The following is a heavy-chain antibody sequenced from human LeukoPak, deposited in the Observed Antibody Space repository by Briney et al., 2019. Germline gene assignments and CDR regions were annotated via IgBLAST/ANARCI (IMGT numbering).Heavy chain of an antibody. V-gene: IGHV4-59*01. CDR3: AIGLFGYYGSGSQIKYYFDY. J-gene: IGHJ4*02. Sequence: SETLSLTCTVSGGSISSYYWSWIRQPPGKGLEWIGYIYYSGSTNYNPSLKSRVTISVDTSKNQFSLKLSSVTAADTAVYYCAIGLFGYYGSGSQIKYYFDYWGQGTLVTVSS. CDR2: IYYSGST. CDR1: GGSISSYY. D-gene: IGHD3-10*01.